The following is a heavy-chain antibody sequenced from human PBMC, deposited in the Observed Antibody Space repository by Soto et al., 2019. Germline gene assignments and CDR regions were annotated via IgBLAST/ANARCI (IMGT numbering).Heavy chain of an antibody. V-gene: IGHV1-46*01. CDR2: INPSGGST. CDR1: GYTFTSYY. J-gene: IGHJ4*02. Sequence: GASVKGSCKASGYTFTSYYMHWVRQAPGQGLEWMGIINPSGGSTSYAQKFQGRVTMTRDTSTSTVYMELSSLRSEDTAVYYCARIAAAGDFDYWGQGTLVTVSS. D-gene: IGHD6-13*01. CDR3: ARIAAAGDFDY.